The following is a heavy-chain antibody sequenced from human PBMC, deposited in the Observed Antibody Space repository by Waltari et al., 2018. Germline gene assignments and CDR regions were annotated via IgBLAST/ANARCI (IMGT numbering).Heavy chain of an antibody. V-gene: IGHV3-48*03. CDR2: ISSTGNTL. CDR3: ARDSYTTGWGDQ. J-gene: IGHJ4*02. D-gene: IGHD6-19*01. Sequence: DVQLVESGGGLVQPGGPMNPAFVDSGFTLRRSEMNWVRQAPGKGLEWISFISSTGNTLNYADSVKGRFTVSRDNAKNSLFLHMNDLRAEDTAVYYCARDSYTTGWGDQWGQGTLVSV. CDR1: GFTLRRSE.